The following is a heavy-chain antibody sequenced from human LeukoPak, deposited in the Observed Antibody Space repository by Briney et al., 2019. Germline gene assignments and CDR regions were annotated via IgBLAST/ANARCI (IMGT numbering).Heavy chain of an antibody. V-gene: IGHV3-23*01. CDR1: GFTFSAYA. D-gene: IGHD1-26*01. Sequence: PGGSLRLSCAASGFTFSAYAMTWVRQAPGEGLEWVSAISAGAGSTFYADSVKGRFTISRDNSNSTLYLQMNSLRAQGTAIYFCANTKWELPNLDYWGQGTLVTVSS. J-gene: IGHJ4*02. CDR2: ISAGAGST. CDR3: ANTKWELPNLDY.